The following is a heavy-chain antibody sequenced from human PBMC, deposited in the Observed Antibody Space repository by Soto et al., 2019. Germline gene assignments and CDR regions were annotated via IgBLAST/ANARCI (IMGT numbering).Heavy chain of an antibody. J-gene: IGHJ5*02. D-gene: IGHD1-1*01. CDR2: VQMSGTT. Sequence: SETLSLTCAVSGASVRSFHWSWIRQAAGKGLEWIGRVQMSGTTNYNPSLKTRVTMSLDTSKNEVSLRMTSVTAADTAVYFCAKDRSTMRWFDPWGQGILVTVSS. V-gene: IGHV4-4*07. CDR3: AKDRSTMRWFDP. CDR1: GASVRSFH.